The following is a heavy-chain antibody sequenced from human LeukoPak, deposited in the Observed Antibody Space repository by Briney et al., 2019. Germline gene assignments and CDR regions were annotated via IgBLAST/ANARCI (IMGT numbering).Heavy chain of an antibody. J-gene: IGHJ4*02. CDR2: IYTSGST. CDR1: GGSISSYY. V-gene: IGHV4-4*09. Sequence: PSETLSLTCTVSGGSISSYYWSWIRQPPGKGLEWIGYIYTSGSTNYNPSLKSRVTISVDTSKNQFSLKLSSVTAADTAVYYCAGGRGKWKDYWGQGTLVTVSS. CDR3: AGGRGKWKDY. D-gene: IGHD1-1*01.